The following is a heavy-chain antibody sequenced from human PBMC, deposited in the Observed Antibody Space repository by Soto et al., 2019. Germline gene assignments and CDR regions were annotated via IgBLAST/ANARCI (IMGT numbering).Heavy chain of an antibody. D-gene: IGHD4-17*01. Sequence: QVQLVQSGAEVKKPGASVKVSCKASGYTFTGYYMHWVRQAPGQGLEWMGWINPNSGGTNYAQKFQGRVTITADESTSTAYMELSSLRSEDTAVYYCASVPTTVTQRGAFDIWGQGTMVTVSS. V-gene: IGHV1-2*02. CDR1: GYTFTGYY. CDR3: ASVPTTVTQRGAFDI. CDR2: INPNSGGT. J-gene: IGHJ3*02.